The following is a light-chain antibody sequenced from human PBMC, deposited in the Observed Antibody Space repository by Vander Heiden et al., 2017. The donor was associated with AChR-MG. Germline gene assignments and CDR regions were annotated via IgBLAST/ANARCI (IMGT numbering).Light chain of an antibody. CDR2: GAS. J-gene: IGKJ4*01. CDR1: QSVNTN. CDR3: QQRSNWPPLT. Sequence: EIVLTQSPATLSLSPGERATLSCRASQSVNTNLAWYRQKPGQAPRLLIYGASNRATGIPARFSGSGYGTDFTLTISGREPEDSAVYYCQQRSNWPPLTFGGRTKVEIK. V-gene: IGKV3-11*01.